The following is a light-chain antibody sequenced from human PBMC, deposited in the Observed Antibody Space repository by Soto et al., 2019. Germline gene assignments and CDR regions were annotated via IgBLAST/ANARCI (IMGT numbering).Light chain of an antibody. J-gene: IGKJ4*01. CDR2: GAS. V-gene: IGKV1-9*01. CDR1: QGINHY. CDR3: QHVYSYPLT. Sequence: DIQLTQSPSFLSASVGDRVTITCRASQGINHYVAWYQQKQGKAPKCLIYGASALQSGGPSRFSGSGSWAEFTLSISSLQPEDFATYYCQHVYSYPLTFGGGTRVEI.